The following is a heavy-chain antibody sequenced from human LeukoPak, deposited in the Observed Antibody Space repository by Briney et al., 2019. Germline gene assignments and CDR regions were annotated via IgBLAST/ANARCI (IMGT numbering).Heavy chain of an antibody. CDR1: GGPISSSSYY. J-gene: IGHJ4*02. V-gene: IGHV3-7*03. CDR3: AKEFDLAIVVVPAAFGSGDYFDY. Sequence: ETLSLTCSVSGGPISSSSYYWGWIRQAPGKGLEWVANIKQDGSEKYYVDSVKGRFTISRDNAKNSLSLQMNSLRAEDTAVYYCAKEFDLAIVVVPAAFGSGDYFDYWGQGTLATVSS. CDR2: IKQDGSEK. D-gene: IGHD2-2*01.